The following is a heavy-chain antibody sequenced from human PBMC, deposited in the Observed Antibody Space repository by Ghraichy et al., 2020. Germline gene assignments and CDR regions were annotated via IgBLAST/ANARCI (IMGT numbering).Heavy chain of an antibody. CDR3: ARAHGPAFTIFGSYYYYGMDV. V-gene: IGHV3-7*03. D-gene: IGHD3-3*01. J-gene: IGHJ6*02. CDR2: IKQDGSEK. Sequence: GGSLRLSCAASGFTFSSYWMSWVRQAPGKGLEWVANIKQDGSEKYYVDSVKGRFTISRDNAKNSLYLQMNSLRAEDTAVYYCARAHGPAFTIFGSYYYYGMDVWGQGTTVTVSS. CDR1: GFTFSSYW.